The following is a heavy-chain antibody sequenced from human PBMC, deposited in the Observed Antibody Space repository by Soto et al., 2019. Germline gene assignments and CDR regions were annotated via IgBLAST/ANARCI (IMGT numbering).Heavy chain of an antibody. J-gene: IGHJ4*02. D-gene: IGHD3-10*01. CDR1: GYNFISFW. CDR3: ARQAYYGSGTYYSDS. CDR2: IYPGDSDT. V-gene: IGHV5-51*01. Sequence: GESLKMSCETSGYNFISFWIAWVLQMPGKGLEWMGLIYPGDSDTTYSPAFQGQVTISADRSTKTAYLQWSSLKASDTAMYYCARQAYYGSGTYYSDSWGQGTLVTVSS.